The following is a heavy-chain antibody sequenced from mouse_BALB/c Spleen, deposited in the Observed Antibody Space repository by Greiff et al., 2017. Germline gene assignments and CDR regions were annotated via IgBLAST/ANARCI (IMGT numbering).Heavy chain of an antibody. CDR2: ISSGGST. CDR1: GFTFSSYA. J-gene: IGHJ4*01. V-gene: IGHV5-6-5*01. CDR3: ERGGGRAMDY. Sequence: EVMLVESGGGLVKPGGSLKLSCAASGFTFSSYAMSRVRQTPEKRLEWVASISSGGSTYYPDSVKGRFTISRDNARNILYLQMSSLRSEDTAMYYCERGGGRAMDYWGQGTSVTVSS.